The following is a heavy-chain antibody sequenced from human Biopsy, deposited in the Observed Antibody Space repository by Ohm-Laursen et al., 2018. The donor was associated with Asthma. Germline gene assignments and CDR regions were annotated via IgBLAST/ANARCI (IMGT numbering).Heavy chain of an antibody. D-gene: IGHD3-3*02. V-gene: IGHV3-23*01. J-gene: IGHJ1*01. Sequence: GSLRLSCAASGFTFSNYAVSWVRQAPGKGLEWVSSITGSGGFTYYADSVKGRFTISRDNAKNSPYLQMNSLRAEDTAVYYCARTFHFWSPYHAEHYQLWGQGTLVTVSS. CDR1: GFTFSNYA. CDR2: ITGSGGFT. CDR3: ARTFHFWSPYHAEHYQL.